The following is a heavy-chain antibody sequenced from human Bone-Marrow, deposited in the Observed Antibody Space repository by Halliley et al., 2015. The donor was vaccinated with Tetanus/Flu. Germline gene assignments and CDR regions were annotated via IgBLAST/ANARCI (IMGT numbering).Heavy chain of an antibody. CDR1: GVSITSGGYY. CDR2: TSYSGST. CDR3: ASRPHGDRYYAFVDD. Sequence: TLSLTCTVSGVSITSGGYYWTWIRERPGKGLEWLGYTSYSGSTHSNPSLESRVTMSVDTSENQISLHLNSVTDADTAVYYCASRPHGDRYYAFVDDWGQGALVTVSS. D-gene: IGHD4-17*01. J-gene: IGHJ4*02. V-gene: IGHV4-31*03.